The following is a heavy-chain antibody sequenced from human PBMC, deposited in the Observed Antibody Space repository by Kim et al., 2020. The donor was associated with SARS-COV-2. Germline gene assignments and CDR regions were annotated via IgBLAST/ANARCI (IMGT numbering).Heavy chain of an antibody. Sequence: GGSLRLSCAASGFTFSNYAMRWVRQAPGKGLEWVADIYFDGSKQYYADSVKGRFTISRDNSKSTLFLQMNSLRAEDTAVYYCAKRGESGGHYFGNWCQGT. V-gene: IGHV3-33*06. CDR1: GFTFSNYA. D-gene: IGHD2-15*01. CDR2: IYFDGSKQ. J-gene: IGHJ4*02. CDR3: AKRGESGGHYFGN.